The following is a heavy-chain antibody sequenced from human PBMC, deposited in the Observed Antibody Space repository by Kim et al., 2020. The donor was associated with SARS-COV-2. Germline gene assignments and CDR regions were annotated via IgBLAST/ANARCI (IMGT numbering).Heavy chain of an antibody. CDR3: ARAIITMIVVVGAFDI. D-gene: IGHD3-22*01. V-gene: IGHV4-31*01. Sequence: HQSQVTISVETSKNQFSLKLSSVTAADTAVYYCARAIITMIVVVGAFDIWGQGTMVTVSS. J-gene: IGHJ3*02.